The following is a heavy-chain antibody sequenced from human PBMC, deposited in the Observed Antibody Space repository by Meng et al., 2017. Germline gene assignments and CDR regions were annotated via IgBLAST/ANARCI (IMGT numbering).Heavy chain of an antibody. CDR3: ARDNWQAWDYYYYYGMDG. CDR2: IKQDGSEK. J-gene: IGHJ6*02. V-gene: IGHV3-7*01. CDR1: GFTFSSYW. D-gene: IGHD1-26*01. Sequence: GESLKISCAASGFTFSSYWMSWVRQAPGKGLEWVANIKQDGSEKYYVDSVKGRFTISRDNAKNSLYLQMNSLRAEDTAVYYCARDNWQAWDYYYYYGMDGWGQGTTVT.